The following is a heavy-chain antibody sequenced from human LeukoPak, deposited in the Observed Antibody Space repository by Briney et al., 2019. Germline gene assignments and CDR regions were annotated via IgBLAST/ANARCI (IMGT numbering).Heavy chain of an antibody. J-gene: IGHJ3*02. V-gene: IGHV1-69*05. Sequence: GASVKVSCKASGGTFISYAISWVRQAPGQGLEWMGGIIPIFGTANYAQKFQGRVTITTDESTSTAHMELSSLRSEDTAVYYCARVQMAVDAFDIWGQGTMVTVSS. CDR2: IIPIFGTA. D-gene: IGHD5-24*01. CDR3: ARVQMAVDAFDI. CDR1: GGTFISYA.